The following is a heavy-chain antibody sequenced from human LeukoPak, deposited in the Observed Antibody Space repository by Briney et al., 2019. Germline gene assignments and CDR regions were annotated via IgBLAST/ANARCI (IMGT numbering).Heavy chain of an antibody. CDR1: GFTVSSYY. Sequence: GGSLRLSCAASGFTVSSYYMSWVRQAPGKGLEWVSVIYSGGSTYYADSVKGRFTISRDNSKDTLYLQMNSLRAEDTAVYYCASAPTTDYYYGMDGWSKGTTVTFSS. V-gene: IGHV3-53*01. D-gene: IGHD5-12*01. J-gene: IGHJ6*04. CDR2: IYSGGST. CDR3: ASAPTTDYYYGMDG.